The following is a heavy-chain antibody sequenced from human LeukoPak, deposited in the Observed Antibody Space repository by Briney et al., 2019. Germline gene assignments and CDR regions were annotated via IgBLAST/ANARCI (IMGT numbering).Heavy chain of an antibody. CDR1: GFTFSSYA. Sequence: PGGSLRLSCAASGFTFSSYAMHWVRQAPGKGLEWVAVISYDGSNKYYADSVKGRFTISRDNSKNTLYLQMSSLRAEDTAVYYCASGSQRNYYYYGMDVWGQGTTVTVSS. V-gene: IGHV3-30-3*01. CDR3: ASGSQRNYYYYGMDV. D-gene: IGHD1-26*01. J-gene: IGHJ6*02. CDR2: ISYDGSNK.